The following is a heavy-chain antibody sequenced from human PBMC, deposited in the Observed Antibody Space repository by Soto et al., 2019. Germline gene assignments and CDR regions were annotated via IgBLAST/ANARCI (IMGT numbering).Heavy chain of an antibody. CDR1: RGTFISYT. CDR3: ARSIRDGLQGS. V-gene: IGHV1-69*02. CDR2: IIPILGIA. Sequence: QVQLVQSGAAVKKPRSSVTVSCKASRGTFISYTISWVRQAPGQGLEWMGRIIPILGIANYAQKFQGRVTITADKATNTAYMELSSLRCEDTAVYFLARSIRDGLQGSWGQGTLVNGSS. J-gene: IGHJ5*02. D-gene: IGHD3-10*01.